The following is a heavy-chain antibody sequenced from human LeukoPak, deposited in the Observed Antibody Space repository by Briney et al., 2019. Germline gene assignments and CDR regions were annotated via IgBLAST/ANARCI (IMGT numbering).Heavy chain of an antibody. V-gene: IGHV3-23*01. CDR3: TKDHPDCRGTSCLLFDS. CDR2: ITSGGGST. Sequence: GGSLRLSCSASGFTFSSYAMSWVRQAPGKGLEWVSMITSGGGSTYHADSVKGRFTISRDNSKNTLYLQMTSLRAEDTAVYYCTKDHPDCRGTSCLLFDSWGQGTLVTVSS. D-gene: IGHD2-2*01. CDR1: GFTFSSYA. J-gene: IGHJ4*02.